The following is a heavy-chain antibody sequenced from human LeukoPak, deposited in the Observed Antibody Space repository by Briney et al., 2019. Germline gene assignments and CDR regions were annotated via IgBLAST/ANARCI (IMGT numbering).Heavy chain of an antibody. J-gene: IGHJ5*02. CDR3: ARHMLGAYNWFDP. V-gene: IGHV3-30*03. Sequence: GGSLRLSCAASGFTFSSYGMHWVRQAPGKGLEWVAVISYDGSNKYYADSVKGRFTISRDNSKNTLYLQMNSLRAEDTAVYYCARHMLGAYNWFDPWGQGTLVTVSS. CDR1: GFTFSSYG. D-gene: IGHD3-10*02. CDR2: ISYDGSNK.